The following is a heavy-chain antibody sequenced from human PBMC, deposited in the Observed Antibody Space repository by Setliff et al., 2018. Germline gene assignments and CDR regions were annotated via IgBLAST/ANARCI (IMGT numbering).Heavy chain of an antibody. D-gene: IGHD6-13*01. Sequence: ASVKVSCKTSGYSFTSHYMHWVRQAPGQGLEWMGIINPGGLTSSSTQKFEGRVTMTRDTSTITVYMELNSLTSDDTAVYYCARGKMDVVAAGGKYCAMDVWGQGTAVTVSS. V-gene: IGHV1-46*01. CDR1: GYSFTSHY. J-gene: IGHJ6*02. CDR2: INPGGLTS. CDR3: ARGKMDVVAAGGKYCAMDV.